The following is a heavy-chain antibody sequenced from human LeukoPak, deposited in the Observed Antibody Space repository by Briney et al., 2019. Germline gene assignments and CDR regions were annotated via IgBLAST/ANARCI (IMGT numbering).Heavy chain of an antibody. V-gene: IGHV5-51*01. J-gene: IGHJ4*02. D-gene: IGHD3-22*01. CDR2: IYPGDSDT. CDR3: AITTYYYDSSGYYQPPYFDY. CDR1: GYSFTSYW. Sequence: GESLKISCKGSGYSFTSYWIGWVRQMPGKGLEWIGIIYPGDSDTRYSPSFQGQVTISADKSISTAYLQWSSLKASDTAMYYCAITTYYYDSSGYYQPPYFDYWGQGTLVTVS.